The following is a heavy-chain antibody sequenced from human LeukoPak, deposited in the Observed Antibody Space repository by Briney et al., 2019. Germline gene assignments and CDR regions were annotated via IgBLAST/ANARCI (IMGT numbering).Heavy chain of an antibody. J-gene: IGHJ4*02. D-gene: IGHD4-17*01. V-gene: IGHV3-11*05. Sequence: GGSLRPSRAASGFTFIDDYTSSIRQAPGKGLEWVSYISSSSSYTNYADSVKGRFTISRDNAKNSLYLQMNSLRAEDTAVYYCARVPAYGDYFDYWGQGTLVTVSS. CDR3: ARVPAYGDYFDY. CDR2: ISSSSSYT. CDR1: GFTFIDDY.